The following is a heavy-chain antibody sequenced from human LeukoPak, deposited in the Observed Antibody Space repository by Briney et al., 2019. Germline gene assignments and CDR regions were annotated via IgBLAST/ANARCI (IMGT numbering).Heavy chain of an antibody. J-gene: IGHJ6*03. CDR1: GFTFSSYS. Sequence: GSLRLSCAASGFTFSSYSMNWVRQAPGKGLEWVSYITSSSNTIYYADSVKGRFTISRDKSMLYLQMNSLRAEDTAVYYCAKGGGKGYCSGDRCYSPSYYYYMDVWGKGTTVTVSS. V-gene: IGHV3-48*01. CDR3: AKGGGKGYCSGDRCYSPSYYYYMDV. D-gene: IGHD2-15*01. CDR2: ITSSSNTI.